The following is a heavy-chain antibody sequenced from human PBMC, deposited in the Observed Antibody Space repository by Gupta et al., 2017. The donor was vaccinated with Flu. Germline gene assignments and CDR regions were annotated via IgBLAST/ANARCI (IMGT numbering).Heavy chain of an antibody. Sequence: IRQPAGKGLEWIGRIYTSGSTNYNPSLKSRVTIAVDTSKNQFSLKLSSVTAADTAVYYCARDYDFWSGYYLNYYYYYGMDVWGQGNTVTVSS. CDR2: IYTSGST. J-gene: IGHJ6*02. D-gene: IGHD3-3*01. CDR3: ARDYDFWSGYYLNYYYYYGMDV. V-gene: IGHV4-61*02.